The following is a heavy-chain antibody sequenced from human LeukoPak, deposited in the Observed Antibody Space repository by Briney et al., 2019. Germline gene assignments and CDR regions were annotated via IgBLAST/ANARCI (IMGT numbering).Heavy chain of an antibody. J-gene: IGHJ3*02. D-gene: IGHD5-18*01. CDR3: ARGGYSYRDAFDI. Sequence: PGGSLRLSCAASGFTFSDYYMSWIRQAPGKGLEWVSYISSSSSYTNYADSVKGRFTISRDNAKNSLYLQMNSLRAEDTAVYYCARGGYSYRDAFDIGGQGTMVTV. V-gene: IGHV3-11*05. CDR2: ISSSSSYT. CDR1: GFTFSDYY.